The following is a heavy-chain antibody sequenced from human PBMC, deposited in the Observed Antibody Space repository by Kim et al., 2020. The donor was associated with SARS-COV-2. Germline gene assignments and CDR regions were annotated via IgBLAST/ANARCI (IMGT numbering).Heavy chain of an antibody. CDR2: IYYSGST. CDR3: ARVTSSSAIWFDP. V-gene: IGHV4-59*01. J-gene: IGHJ5*02. Sequence: SETLSLTCTVSGGSISSYYWSWIRQPPGKGLEWIGYIYYSGSTNYNPALKSRATISVDTSKNQFSLKLSSVTAADTAVYYCARVTSSSAIWFDPWGQGTLVTVSS. CDR1: GGSISSYY. D-gene: IGHD6-6*01.